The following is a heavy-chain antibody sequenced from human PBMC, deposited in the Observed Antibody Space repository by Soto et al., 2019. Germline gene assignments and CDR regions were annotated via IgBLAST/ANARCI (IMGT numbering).Heavy chain of an antibody. V-gene: IGHV1-18*01. D-gene: IGHD5-12*01. CDR1: GYTFINYH. Sequence: QVQLVQSGGEVKKPGASVTVSYKASGYTFINYHITWVRQAAGQGLEWMAWINTYNGMTDYAQKFQGRVTMTRDTSTSTAYMELRNLGSDDTAVYFCAKSPRGEMATDWGQGTLVTVSS. CDR3: AKSPRGEMATD. CDR2: INTYNGMT. J-gene: IGHJ4*02.